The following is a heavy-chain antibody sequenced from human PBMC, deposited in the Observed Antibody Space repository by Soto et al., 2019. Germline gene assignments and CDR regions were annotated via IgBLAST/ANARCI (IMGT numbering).Heavy chain of an antibody. J-gene: IGHJ4*02. CDR2: IYYSGST. CDR1: GGSISSGDYY. CDR3: ARARGARYFDY. V-gene: IGHV4-30-4*01. Sequence: QVQLQESGPGLVKLSKTLSLTCTVSGGSISSGDYYWSWIRQPPGKGLEWIGYIYYSGSTYYNPFLKSLVTISVDTSKNQFSRKLSSVTAADTAVYYCARARGARYFDYWGQGTLVTVSS. D-gene: IGHD2-15*01.